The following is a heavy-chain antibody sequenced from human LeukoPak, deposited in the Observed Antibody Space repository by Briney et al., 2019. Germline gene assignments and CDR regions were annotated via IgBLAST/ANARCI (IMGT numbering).Heavy chain of an antibody. V-gene: IGHV4-34*01. J-gene: IGHJ4*02. CDR3: ARGEYCSSTSCYMSYCDH. CDR2: INHSGST. D-gene: IGHD2-2*02. CDR1: GGSFSGYY. Sequence: SETLSLSCAVYGGSFSGYYGSWIRQPPGKGLEWIGEINHSGSTNYNPSLKSRVTISVDTSKNQFSLKLSSVTAADTAVYYCARGEYCSSTSCYMSYCDHWGEGTLVTVSS.